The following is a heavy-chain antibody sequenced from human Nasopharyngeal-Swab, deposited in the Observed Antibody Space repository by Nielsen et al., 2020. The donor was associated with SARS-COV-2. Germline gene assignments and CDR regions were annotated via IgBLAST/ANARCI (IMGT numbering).Heavy chain of an antibody. V-gene: IGHV3-48*04. J-gene: IGHJ4*02. CDR2: ISRSSGTL. CDR3: ARDPGGAYSNPFDY. CDR1: GFTFSSYT. Sequence: GESLKISCAASGFTFSSYTMSWVRQAPGKGLEWVAYISRSSGTLYYADSVKGRFTISRDNAKNSLYLQMNSLRGEDTAVYYCARDPGGAYSNPFDYWGQGTLVTVSS. D-gene: IGHD2-15*01.